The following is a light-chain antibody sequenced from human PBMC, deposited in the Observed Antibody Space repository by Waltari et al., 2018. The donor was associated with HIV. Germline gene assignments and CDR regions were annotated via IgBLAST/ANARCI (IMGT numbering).Light chain of an antibody. CDR1: SSNIGSNT. J-gene: IGLJ2*01. CDR3: AAWDDSLNAVV. Sequence: RVTISCSGSSSNIGSNTVNWYQQLPGTAPKLLIYSNNQRPSGVPDRFSGSKSGTSASLAISGLQSEDEGDYYCAAWDDSLNAVVFGGGTKLTVL. CDR2: SNN. V-gene: IGLV1-44*01.